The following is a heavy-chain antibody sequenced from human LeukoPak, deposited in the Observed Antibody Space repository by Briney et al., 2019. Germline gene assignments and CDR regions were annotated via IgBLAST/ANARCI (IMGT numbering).Heavy chain of an antibody. V-gene: IGHV1-46*01. CDR1: GYSFTIYH. Sequence: ASVKVSCKASGYSFTIYHMHWVRQAPGQGLEWMGTINPSGGSTNYAQKFQGRVTMTRDTSTSIVYMDLSSLTSEDTAVYYCARGLLHSDYWGQGTLVTVSS. J-gene: IGHJ4*02. CDR2: INPSGGST. CDR3: ARGLLHSDY.